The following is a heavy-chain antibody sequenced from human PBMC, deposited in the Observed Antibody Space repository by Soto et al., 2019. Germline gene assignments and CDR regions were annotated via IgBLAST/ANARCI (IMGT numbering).Heavy chain of an antibody. V-gene: IGHV6-1*01. CDR2: TYYRSKWYN. Sequence: SQSLSLTCAISVDSVSSNSAAWNWIRQSPSRGLEWLGRTYYRSKWYNDYAVSVKSRITINPDTSKNQFSLQLNSVTPEDTAVYYCARAGRTNWNQIPDYYYYGMDVWGQGTTVTVSS. D-gene: IGHD1-20*01. J-gene: IGHJ6*02. CDR1: VDSVSSNSAA. CDR3: ARAGRTNWNQIPDYYYYGMDV.